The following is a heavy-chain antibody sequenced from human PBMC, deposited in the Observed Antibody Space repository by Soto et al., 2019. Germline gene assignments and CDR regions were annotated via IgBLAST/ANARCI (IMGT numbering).Heavy chain of an antibody. V-gene: IGHV1-18*01. Sequence: QVQLVQSEGEVRQPGASVKVSCKASGYTFTSYGIIWVRQAPGQGLEWMGYISPNSGDTRYAPKLQGRVTMTTDTSTTTAYMELRSLTSADPAVYYCAREMWTRSGPQNFFDYWGLGALVTVSS. CDR2: ISPNSGDT. J-gene: IGHJ4*02. D-gene: IGHD6-25*01. CDR3: AREMWTRSGPQNFFDY. CDR1: GYTFTSYG.